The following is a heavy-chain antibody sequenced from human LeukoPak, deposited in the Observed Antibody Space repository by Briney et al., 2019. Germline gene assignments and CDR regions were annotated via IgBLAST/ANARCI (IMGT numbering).Heavy chain of an antibody. V-gene: IGHV4-34*01. CDR2: INHSGST. CDR3: ARGYSYGYFDY. CDR1: GGSFSGYY. D-gene: IGHD5-18*01. Sequence: SETLSLTCAVYGGSFSGYYWSWIRQPPGKGLEWIGEINHSGSTNYNPSLKSRVTISVDTSKNQFSLKLSSVTPADTAVYYCARGYSYGYFDYWGQGTLVTVSS. J-gene: IGHJ4*02.